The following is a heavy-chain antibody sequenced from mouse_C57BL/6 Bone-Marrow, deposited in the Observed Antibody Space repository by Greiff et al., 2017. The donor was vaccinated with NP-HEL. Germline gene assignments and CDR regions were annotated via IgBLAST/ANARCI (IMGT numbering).Heavy chain of an antibody. CDR2: IYPGDGDT. Sequence: QVQLQQSGPELVKPGASVKISCKASGYAFSSSWMNWVKQRPGKGLEWIGRIYPGDGDTNYNGKFKGKATLTADKSSSTAYMQLSSLTSEYSAVYFCASYYYGSSFPTDYWGQGTTLTVSS. D-gene: IGHD1-1*01. J-gene: IGHJ2*01. CDR1: GYAFSSSW. CDR3: ASYYYGSSFPTDY. V-gene: IGHV1-82*01.